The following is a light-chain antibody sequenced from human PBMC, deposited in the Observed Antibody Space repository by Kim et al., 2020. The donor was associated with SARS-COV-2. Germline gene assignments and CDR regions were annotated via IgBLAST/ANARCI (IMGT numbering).Light chain of an antibody. CDR1: QSISRW. Sequence: DIQMTQSPSTLSASVGDRVTITCWASQSISRWLAWYQQKPGKAPKLLIYMASSLDSGVSSRFSGSTSGTEFTLTISSLQPHDVATYYCQQYRTYWTFGQGTKVDIK. V-gene: IGKV1-5*03. CDR3: QQYRTYWT. J-gene: IGKJ1*01. CDR2: MAS.